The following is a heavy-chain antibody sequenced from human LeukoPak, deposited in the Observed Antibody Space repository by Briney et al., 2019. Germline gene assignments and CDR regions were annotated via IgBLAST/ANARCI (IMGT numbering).Heavy chain of an antibody. CDR3: ARGPVVPAAIFRNYYYYYMDV. CDR1: GGSISSSSYY. Sequence: SETLSLTCTVSGGSISSSSYYWGWIRQPPGKGLEWIGSIYYSGSTYYNPSLKSRVTISVDTPKNQFSLKLSSVTAADTAVYYCARGPVVPAAIFRNYYYYYMDVWGKGTTVTVSS. D-gene: IGHD2-2*01. CDR2: IYYSGST. V-gene: IGHV4-39*07. J-gene: IGHJ6*03.